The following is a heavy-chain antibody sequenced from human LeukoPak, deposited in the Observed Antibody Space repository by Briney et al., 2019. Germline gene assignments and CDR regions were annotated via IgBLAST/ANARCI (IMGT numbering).Heavy chain of an antibody. D-gene: IGHD3-10*01. V-gene: IGHV5-51*01. J-gene: IGHJ4*02. Sequence: RGESLQISCKGSGYRFTSFWIGWVRQMPGKGLEWMGIIYPGDSDTRYSPSFQGQVTISADKSINTAYLQWSSLKASDTAMYYCATYSSGMAYNYFDYWGQGTLVTVSS. CDR2: IYPGDSDT. CDR3: ATYSSGMAYNYFDY. CDR1: GYRFTSFW.